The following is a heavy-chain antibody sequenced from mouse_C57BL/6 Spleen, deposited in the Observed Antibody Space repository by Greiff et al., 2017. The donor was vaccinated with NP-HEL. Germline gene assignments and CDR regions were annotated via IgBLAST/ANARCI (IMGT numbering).Heavy chain of an antibody. CDR1: GYSFTDYN. J-gene: IGHJ1*03. CDR2: INPNYGTT. Sequence: EVKLMESGPELVKPGASVKISCKASGYSFTDYNMNWVKQSNGKSLEWIGVINPNYGTTSYNQKFKGKATLTVDQSSSTAYMQLNSLTSEDSAVYYCARGDGKNWYFDVWGTGTTVTVSS. D-gene: IGHD2-1*01. V-gene: IGHV1-39*01. CDR3: ARGDGKNWYFDV.